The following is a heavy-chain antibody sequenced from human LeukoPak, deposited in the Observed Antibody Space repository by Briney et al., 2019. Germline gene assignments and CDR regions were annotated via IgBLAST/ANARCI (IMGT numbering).Heavy chain of an antibody. CDR3: ARERQDTVIHSGAFDI. Sequence: PGRSLRLSWAASGFTFSNYFMHWVRHAPGKGLEWVADIASDGSHTFYVESVKGRFTISRDHSKKTLYVQMNRLRAEDTAVYFCARERQDTVIHSGAFDIWGQGTMVTDSS. CDR2: IASDGSHT. CDR1: GFTFSNYF. D-gene: IGHD2-21*02. J-gene: IGHJ3*02. V-gene: IGHV3-30*04.